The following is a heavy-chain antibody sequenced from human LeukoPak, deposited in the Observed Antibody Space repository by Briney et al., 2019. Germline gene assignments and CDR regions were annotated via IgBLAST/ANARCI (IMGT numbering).Heavy chain of an antibody. J-gene: IGHJ4*02. CDR3: ASSITMVRGDSY. CDR2: IRYDGSNK. V-gene: IGHV3-30*02. Sequence: GGSLRLSCAASGFTFSSYGMHWVRQAPGKGLEWVAFIRYDGSNKYYADSVKGRFTISRDNAKNSLYLQMNSLRAEDTAVYYCASSITMVRGDSYWGQGTLVTVSS. CDR1: GFTFSSYG. D-gene: IGHD3-10*01.